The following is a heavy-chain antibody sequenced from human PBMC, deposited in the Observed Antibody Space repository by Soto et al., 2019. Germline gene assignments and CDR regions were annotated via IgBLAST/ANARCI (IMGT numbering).Heavy chain of an antibody. CDR1: GFSLSNARMG. J-gene: IGHJ6*02. CDR2: IFSNDEK. Sequence: SGPTLVNPTDTLTLTCTVSGFSLSNARMGVSWIRQPPGKALEFLAHIFSNDEKSYSTSLKSRLTISKDTSKSQVVLTMTNMDPVDTATYYCARIPSYYDILTGYYYYYGMDVWGQGTTVTVSS. V-gene: IGHV2-26*01. D-gene: IGHD3-9*01. CDR3: ARIPSYYDILTGYYYYYGMDV.